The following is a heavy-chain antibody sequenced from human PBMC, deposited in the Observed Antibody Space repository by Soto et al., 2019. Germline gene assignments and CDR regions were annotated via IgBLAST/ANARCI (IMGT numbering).Heavy chain of an antibody. CDR1: GYRFSDYG. V-gene: IGHV1-18*01. D-gene: IGHD2-2*01. CDR2: ISAYNGNK. CDR3: ARGLGGYCSSTSCRPFYGMDV. Sequence: ASVKVSCKASGYRFSDYGISWVRQAPGQGLEWKGRISAYNGNKNYAQKIQGRVTMTTDTSTSTAYMELRSLRSDDTAVYYCARGLGGYCSSTSCRPFYGMDVWGQGTTVTVSS. J-gene: IGHJ6*02.